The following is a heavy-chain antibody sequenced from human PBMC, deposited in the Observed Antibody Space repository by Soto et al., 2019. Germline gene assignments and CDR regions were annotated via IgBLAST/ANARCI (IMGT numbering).Heavy chain of an antibody. V-gene: IGHV3-48*01. CDR1: GFTFSSYS. J-gene: IGHJ3*02. CDR3: ARFGGYLLRYLRKDDAFDI. D-gene: IGHD3-9*01. CDR2: ISSSSSTI. Sequence: EVQLVESGGGLVQPGGSLRLSCAASGFTFSSYSMNWLRQAPGKGLEWVSYISSSSSTIYYEDCVKGRFTISRDNAKNSLYLQMNSLVAEDTAVYYCARFGGYLLRYLRKDDAFDIWGQGTMVTVSS.